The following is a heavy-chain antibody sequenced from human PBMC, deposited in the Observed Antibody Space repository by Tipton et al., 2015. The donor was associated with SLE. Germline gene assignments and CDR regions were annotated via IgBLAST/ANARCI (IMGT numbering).Heavy chain of an antibody. CDR3: ARVSVAGPYNWFAP. D-gene: IGHD6-19*01. J-gene: IGHJ5*02. V-gene: IGHV4-39*07. CDR2: VSYSGIT. CDR1: GGPIGNTNYY. Sequence: TLSLTCSVSGGPIGNTNYYWGWIRQPPGKGLEWIGSVSYSGITNYTPSLKSRLTISMDTSKNQFSLRLRSVTAADTAAYYCARVSVAGPYNWFAPWGQGTLVTVSS.